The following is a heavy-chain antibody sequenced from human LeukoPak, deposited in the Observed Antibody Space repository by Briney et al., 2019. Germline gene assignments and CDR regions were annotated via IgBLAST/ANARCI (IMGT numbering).Heavy chain of an antibody. Sequence: SETLSLTCTVSGGSISSHYWSWIWQPPGKGLEWIGYIYYSGSTNYNPSLKSRVTISVDTSKNQFSLKLSSVTAADTAVYYCARGDYYGSIYYYYMDVWGKGTTVTVSS. CDR3: ARGDYYGSIYYYYMDV. V-gene: IGHV4-59*11. CDR2: IYYSGST. D-gene: IGHD3-10*01. J-gene: IGHJ6*03. CDR1: GGSISSHY.